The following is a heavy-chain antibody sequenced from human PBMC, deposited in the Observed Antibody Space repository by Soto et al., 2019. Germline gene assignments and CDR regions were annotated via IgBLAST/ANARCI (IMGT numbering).Heavy chain of an antibody. CDR1: GVSFSGYY. CDR3: ERGNTNIVVVVAATKRGYYYYDLDV. D-gene: IGHD2-15*01. V-gene: IGHV4-34*01. Sequence: SETLSLTCAVYGVSFSGYYWSWLRQPPGKGLEWIGETNHSGSTNYNPSLNSRATISVDTSKNQYSLQLSSVTAADTAEYYCERGNTNIVVVVAATKRGYYYYDLDVGGKGTRVPVSS. CDR2: TNHSGST. J-gene: IGHJ6*03.